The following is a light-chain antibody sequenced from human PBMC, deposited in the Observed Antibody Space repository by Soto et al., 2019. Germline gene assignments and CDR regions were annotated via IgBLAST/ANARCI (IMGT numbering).Light chain of an antibody. CDR3: QQYNKWPLT. CDR2: ATS. CDR1: ESASTN. Sequence: EIVMTQSPATLSVSPGERATLSCRASESASTNLAWYQQRPGQAPWLLIYATSTRATGIPARFTGSGSGTELSLTIICLQSEDFAVYYGQQYNKWPLTFGGGTNVEIK. V-gene: IGKV3-15*01. J-gene: IGKJ4*01.